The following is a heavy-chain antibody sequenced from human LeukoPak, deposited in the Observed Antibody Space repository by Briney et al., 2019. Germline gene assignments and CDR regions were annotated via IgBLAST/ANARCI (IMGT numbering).Heavy chain of an antibody. Sequence: GGSLRLSCAASGFTFSSYSMNWVRQAPGKGLEWVSYISSSSGNIYYADSVKGRFTISRDNAKTSLYLQMNSLRAEDTAVYYCARAGNTRFDYWGQGTLVTVSS. CDR3: ARAGNTRFDY. V-gene: IGHV3-48*01. J-gene: IGHJ4*02. D-gene: IGHD2/OR15-2a*01. CDR1: GFTFSSYS. CDR2: ISSSSGNI.